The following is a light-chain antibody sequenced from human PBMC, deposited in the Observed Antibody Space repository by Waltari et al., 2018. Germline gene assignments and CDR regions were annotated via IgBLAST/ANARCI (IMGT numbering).Light chain of an antibody. Sequence: EIVLTQSPAILSLSPGDRASLSCRAIQSVTNYLAWYHQKPGQAPRLLIYDTSNRATGIPARFSGSGCGTDFTLTISSLEPEDFAVYHCQQRRDWPLTFGGGTKVEIK. CDR2: DTS. V-gene: IGKV3-11*01. CDR3: QQRRDWPLT. CDR1: QSVTNY. J-gene: IGKJ4*01.